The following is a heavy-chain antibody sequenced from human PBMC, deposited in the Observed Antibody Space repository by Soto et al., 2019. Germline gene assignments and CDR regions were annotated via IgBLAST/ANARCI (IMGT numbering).Heavy chain of an antibody. D-gene: IGHD1-20*01. CDR3: ARFRYIDYYYYYGMDV. V-gene: IGHV1-69*13. CDR2: IIPIFGTA. Sequence: SVKVSCKASGGTFSSYTISWVRQAPGQGLEWMGGIIPIFGTANYAQKFQGRVTITADESTSTAYMELSSLRSEDTAVYYCARFRYIDYYYYYGMDVWGQGTTVTVSS. J-gene: IGHJ6*02. CDR1: GGTFSSYT.